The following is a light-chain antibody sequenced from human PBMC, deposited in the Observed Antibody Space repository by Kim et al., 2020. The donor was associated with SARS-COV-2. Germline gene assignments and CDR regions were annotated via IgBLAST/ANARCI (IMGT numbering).Light chain of an antibody. Sequence: QSITISCTGTSSDVGGYTYVSWYQQHPGKAPKLMIYGVTKRPSGVSNRFSGSKSGNTASLTISGLQAEDEADYYCRSYTSSSTFVVFGGGTQLTVL. CDR3: RSYTSSSTFVV. CDR2: GVT. V-gene: IGLV2-14*04. J-gene: IGLJ2*01. CDR1: SSDVGGYTY.